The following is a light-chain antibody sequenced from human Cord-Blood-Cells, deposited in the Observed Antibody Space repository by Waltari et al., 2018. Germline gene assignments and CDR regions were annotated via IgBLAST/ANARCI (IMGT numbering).Light chain of an antibody. CDR2: AAS. CDR1: QSMSSY. J-gene: IGKJ2*03. Sequence: DIQMTQSPSSLSASVGHRVTITCRASQSMSSYLNWDQQKPGKAPKLLIYAASSLQSGVPSRFSGSGSGTDFTLTISSLQPEDFATYYCQQSYSTPYSFGQGTKLEI. V-gene: IGKV1-39*01. CDR3: QQSYSTPYS.